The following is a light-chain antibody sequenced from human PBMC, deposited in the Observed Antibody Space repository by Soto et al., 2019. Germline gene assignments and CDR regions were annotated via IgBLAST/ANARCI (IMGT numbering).Light chain of an antibody. V-gene: IGLV6-57*03. CDR3: QSYDSSLV. CDR2: EDN. CDR1: SGSIASNY. Sequence: NFMLTQPHSLSESPGKTVTISCTRSSGSIASNYVQWYQQRPGSAPTTVIYEDNQRPSGVPDRFSGSIDSSANSAYLTISGLKTEDEADYYCQSYDSSLVFGGGTKLTVL. J-gene: IGLJ3*02.